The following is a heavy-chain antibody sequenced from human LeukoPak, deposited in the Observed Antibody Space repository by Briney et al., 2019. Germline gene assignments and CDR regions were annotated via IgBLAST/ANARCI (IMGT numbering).Heavy chain of an antibody. CDR2: IIPIFGTA. Sequence: SVKISCKASGGTFSNYAISWVRQAPGQGLEWMGGIIPIFGTANYAQKFQGRVTITADKSTSIVYMELSSLRSDDTAVYYCARDRWPVTRIHYYYNMDVWGKGTTVTVSS. J-gene: IGHJ6*03. D-gene: IGHD4-17*01. CDR1: GGTFSNYA. V-gene: IGHV1-69*06. CDR3: ARDRWPVTRIHYYYNMDV.